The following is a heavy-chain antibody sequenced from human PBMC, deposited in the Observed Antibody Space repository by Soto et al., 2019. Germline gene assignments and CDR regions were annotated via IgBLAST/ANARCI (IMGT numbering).Heavy chain of an antibody. CDR2: INHSGST. D-gene: IGHD2-2*01. CDR3: ARGPRVVWVVPTAQWDVFDI. Sequence: SETLSLTCAVDGGSFSDFYWNCIRQPPGKGLEWIGEINHSGSTSYNPSLKSRVTISVDTSKNRISLKLTSVTAADTAVYYCARGPRVVWVVPTAQWDVFDIWGKGTMVTVSS. CDR1: GGSFSDFY. V-gene: IGHV4-34*01. J-gene: IGHJ3*02.